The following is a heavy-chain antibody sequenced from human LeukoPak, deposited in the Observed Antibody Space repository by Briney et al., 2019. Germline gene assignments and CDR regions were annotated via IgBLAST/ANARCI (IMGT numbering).Heavy chain of an antibody. CDR1: GFTFSSYA. CDR2: ISYDGSNK. CDR3: ARWGGYSSSSTYYFDY. D-gene: IGHD6-6*01. Sequence: GGSLRLSCAASGFTFSSYAMHWVRQAPGKGLEWVAVISYDGSNKYYADSAKGRFTISRDNSKNTLYLQMNSLRAEDTAVYYCARWGGYSSSSTYYFDYWGQGTLVTVSS. J-gene: IGHJ4*02. V-gene: IGHV3-30*01.